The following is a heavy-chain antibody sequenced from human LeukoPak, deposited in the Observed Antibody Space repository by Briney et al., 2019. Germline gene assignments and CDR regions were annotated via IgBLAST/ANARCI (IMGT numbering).Heavy chain of an antibody. CDR2: ISYDGSNK. CDR1: AFTVSSYA. J-gene: IGHJ4*02. D-gene: IGHD3-22*01. V-gene: IGHV3-30-3*01. Sequence: GGSLRLSCAASAFTVSSYAMHWVRQAPGKGLEWVAVISYDGSNKYYADSVKGRFTISRDNSKNTLYLQMNSLRAEDTAVYYCARGGYYDSSGYNDYWGQGTLVTVSS. CDR3: ARGGYYDSSGYNDY.